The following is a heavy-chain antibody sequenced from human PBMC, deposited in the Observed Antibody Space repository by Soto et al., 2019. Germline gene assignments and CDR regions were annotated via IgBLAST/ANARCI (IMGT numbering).Heavy chain of an antibody. V-gene: IGHV3-23*01. D-gene: IGHD6-13*01. CDR2: ISGSGGST. CDR3: AKGGAAAGAIHY. Sequence: EVQLLESGGGLVQPGGSLRLSCAASGFTFSSYAMSWVRQAPGKGLEWVSSISGSGGSTYYADSVKGRFTISRDSSKNTLYLQMNSLRAEDTAVYYCAKGGAAAGAIHYWGQGTLVTVSS. J-gene: IGHJ4*02. CDR1: GFTFSSYA.